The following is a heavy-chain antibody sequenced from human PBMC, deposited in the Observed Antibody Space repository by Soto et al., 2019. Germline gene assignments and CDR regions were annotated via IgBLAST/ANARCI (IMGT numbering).Heavy chain of an antibody. J-gene: IGHJ6*02. Sequence: SGPTLVNPTQTLTLTCTVSGFSLSGTGMRVTWIRQPPGKALEWLARIDWEDTKLYSSSLKTRLTISRDTSKNQVALTMTSMDPADTGTYYCARAFYGMDVWGQGTTVTVSS. CDR2: IDWEDTK. V-gene: IGHV2-70*04. CDR3: ARAFYGMDV. CDR1: GFSLSGTGMR.